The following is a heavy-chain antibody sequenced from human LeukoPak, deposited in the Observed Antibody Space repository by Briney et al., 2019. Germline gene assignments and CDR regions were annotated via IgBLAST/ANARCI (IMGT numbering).Heavy chain of an antibody. J-gene: IGHJ4*02. CDR3: ARPLAGAFDY. Sequence: SGTLSLTCAVSGGSISSDNWWSWVRQPPGKRLEWIGEIHHRGGTNYNPSLQSRVTISVDTSKNQFSLKLSSVTAADTAVYYCARPLAGAFDYWGQGTLVTVSS. CDR2: IHHRGGT. CDR1: GGSISSDNW. V-gene: IGHV4-4*02. D-gene: IGHD6-19*01.